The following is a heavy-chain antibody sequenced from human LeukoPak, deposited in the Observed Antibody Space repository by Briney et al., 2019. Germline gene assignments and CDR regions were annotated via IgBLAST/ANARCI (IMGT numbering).Heavy chain of an antibody. D-gene: IGHD1-26*01. CDR2: ISYDGSNT. J-gene: IGHJ6*02. Sequence: GGSLSLSCAASGSTFSSYGMHWVRQPPGKGLEWVGAISYDGSNTYYADSVKGRFTISRDNSKTTLYLQMNRLRAEETAVYYCARAGADQYYYYYGMDVWGQGTTVTVSS. CDR3: ARAGADQYYYYYGMDV. V-gene: IGHV3-30*03. CDR1: GSTFSSYG.